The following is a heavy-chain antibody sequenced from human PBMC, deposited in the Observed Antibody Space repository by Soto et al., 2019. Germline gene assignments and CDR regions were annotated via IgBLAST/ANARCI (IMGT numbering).Heavy chain of an antibody. CDR3: ARVYTGYCSGGTCYWFDP. CDR1: GFPFSSYS. D-gene: IGHD2-15*01. J-gene: IGHJ5*02. Sequence: GGSLRLSCAASGFPFSSYSMNWVRQAPGKGLEWVSSISSSTSYINYADSVKGRFTISRDNAKKSLYLQMNSLRAEDTAVYYCARVYTGYCSGGTCYWFDPWGQGTLVTVSS. CDR2: ISSSTSYI. V-gene: IGHV3-21*01.